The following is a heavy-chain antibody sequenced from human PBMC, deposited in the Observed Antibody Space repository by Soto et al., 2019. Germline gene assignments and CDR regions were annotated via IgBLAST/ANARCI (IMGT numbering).Heavy chain of an antibody. CDR2: IWYDGSDK. Sequence: QVQLVESGGGVVQPGRSLRLSCAASGFTFSSHGMHWVRQAPGKGLEWVAVIWYDGSDKYYGDSVKGRFTISRDNPRNTVYLQMNSLRVDDTAMYYCARWADERRLDYRGQGTLVTVSS. D-gene: IGHD1-1*01. CDR1: GFTFSSHG. V-gene: IGHV3-33*01. J-gene: IGHJ4*02. CDR3: ARWADERRLDY.